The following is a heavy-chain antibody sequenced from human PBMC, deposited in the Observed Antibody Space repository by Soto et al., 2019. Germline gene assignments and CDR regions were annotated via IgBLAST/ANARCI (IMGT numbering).Heavy chain of an antibody. D-gene: IGHD5-12*01. CDR1: GFTFSSYE. V-gene: IGHV3-48*03. CDR2: ISSSGSTI. Sequence: GGSLRLSCAASGFTFSSYEMNWVRQAPGKGLEWVSYISSSGSTIYYADSVKGRFTISRDNAKNSLYLQMNSLRAEDTAVYYCARGPLHHQWIRHYYYGMDVWGQGTTVTVSS. CDR3: ARGPLHHQWIRHYYYGMDV. J-gene: IGHJ6*02.